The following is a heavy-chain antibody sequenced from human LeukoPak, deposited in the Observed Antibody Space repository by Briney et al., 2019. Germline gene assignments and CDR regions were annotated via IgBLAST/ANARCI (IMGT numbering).Heavy chain of an antibody. Sequence: SETLSLTCTVSGGSISSGGNYWSWIRQHPGKGLEWIGYIDYSGRTYYNPSLKSRLTMSLDTSKNQFSLKLSSVTAADTAVYYCARDGSGSFFREYYFDSWGQGTLVTVSS. CDR1: GGSISSGGNY. D-gene: IGHD3-10*01. CDR3: ARDGSGSFFREYYFDS. V-gene: IGHV4-31*03. CDR2: IDYSGRT. J-gene: IGHJ4*02.